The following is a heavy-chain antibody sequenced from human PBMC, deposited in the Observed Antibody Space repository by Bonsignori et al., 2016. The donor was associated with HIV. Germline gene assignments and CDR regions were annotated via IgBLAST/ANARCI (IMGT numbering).Heavy chain of an antibody. J-gene: IGHJ4*02. Sequence: RQAPGKGLEWIGEINHSGSTNYNPSLKSRVTISVDTSKNQFSLKLSSVTAADTAVYYCARGSIAAAGIYFDYWGQGTLVTVSS. CDR3: ARGSIAAAGIYFDY. CDR2: INHSGST. D-gene: IGHD6-13*01. V-gene: IGHV4-34*01.